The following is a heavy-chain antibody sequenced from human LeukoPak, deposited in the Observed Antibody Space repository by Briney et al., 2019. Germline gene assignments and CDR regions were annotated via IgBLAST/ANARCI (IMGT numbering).Heavy chain of an antibody. J-gene: IGHJ4*02. Sequence: SLKVSCKPSGGPSSSYAISWVRQAPGQGLEWMGGIIPIFGKANDAQKFQGRVTITTDESTSTAYMELRSLRSEDTAVYYCARGGNSGTFDYWGQGTLVTVSS. CDR3: ARGGNSGTFDY. CDR1: GGPSSSYA. CDR2: IIPIFGKA. V-gene: IGHV1-69*05. D-gene: IGHD4-23*01.